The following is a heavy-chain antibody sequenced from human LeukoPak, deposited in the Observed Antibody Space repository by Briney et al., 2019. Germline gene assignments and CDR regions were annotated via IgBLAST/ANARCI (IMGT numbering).Heavy chain of an antibody. CDR1: GYTLTSYG. J-gene: IGHJ4*02. Sequence: GASVKVSCKASGYTLTSYGISWVRQAPGQGLEWMGWISAYNGNTNYAQKLQGRVTMTTDTSTSTAYMELRSLRSDDTAVYYCARAPPVGYCSSTSCYYFDYWGQGTLVTVSS. CDR3: ARAPPVGYCSSTSCYYFDY. V-gene: IGHV1-18*01. CDR2: ISAYNGNT. D-gene: IGHD2-2*01.